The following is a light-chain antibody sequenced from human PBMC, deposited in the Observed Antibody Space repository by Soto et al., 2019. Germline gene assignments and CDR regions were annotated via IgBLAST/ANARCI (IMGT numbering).Light chain of an antibody. J-gene: IGLJ3*02. Sequence: QSALTQPPSASGSPGQSVAISCTGTSSDVGGYNYVSWYQQHPGKAPKLMIYEVTKRPSGVPDRFSDSKSGNTASLTVSGLQAEDEADYYCSSHAGINNVVFGGGTKLTVL. CDR2: EVT. V-gene: IGLV2-8*01. CDR3: SSHAGINNVV. CDR1: SSDVGGYNY.